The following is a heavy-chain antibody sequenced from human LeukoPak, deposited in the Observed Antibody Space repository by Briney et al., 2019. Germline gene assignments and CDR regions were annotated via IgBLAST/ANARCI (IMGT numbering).Heavy chain of an antibody. CDR3: ARGGGAYCGDDCYRNFDY. V-gene: IGHV3-66*02. D-gene: IGHD2-21*02. J-gene: IGHJ4*02. Sequence: GESLRLSCAVSGLTVSSTYMSWVHQAPGKGLEWVSVIYAGGSTYYADSVNGRFTISRDNSKNTLHLQMNSLRPEDTAVYYCARGGGAYCGDDCYRNFDYWGQGALVTVSS. CDR1: GLTVSSTY. CDR2: IYAGGST.